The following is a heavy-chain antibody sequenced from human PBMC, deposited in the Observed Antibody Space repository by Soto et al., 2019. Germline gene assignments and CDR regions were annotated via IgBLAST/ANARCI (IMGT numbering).Heavy chain of an antibody. Sequence: GESLKISCAASGFTFSSYGMHWVRQAPGKGLEWVAVISYDGSNKYYADSVKGRFTISRDNSKNTLYLQMNSLRAEDTAVYYCAKEKYGDYYFDYWGQGTLVTVSS. CDR1: GFTFSSYG. V-gene: IGHV3-30*18. J-gene: IGHJ4*02. CDR3: AKEKYGDYYFDY. D-gene: IGHD4-17*01. CDR2: ISYDGSNK.